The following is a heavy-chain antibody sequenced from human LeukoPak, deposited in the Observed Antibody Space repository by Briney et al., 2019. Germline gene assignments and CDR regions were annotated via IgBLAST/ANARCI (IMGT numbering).Heavy chain of an antibody. D-gene: IGHD4-17*01. V-gene: IGHV4-30-4*01. CDR1: GGSISSGDYY. Sequence: SQTPSLTCTVSGGSISSGDYYWSWIRQPPGKGLEWIGYIYYSGSTYYNPSLKSRVTISVDTSKNQFSLKLSSVTAADTAVYYCARVRAVTNDAFDIWGQGTMVTVSS. CDR3: ARVRAVTNDAFDI. J-gene: IGHJ3*02. CDR2: IYYSGST.